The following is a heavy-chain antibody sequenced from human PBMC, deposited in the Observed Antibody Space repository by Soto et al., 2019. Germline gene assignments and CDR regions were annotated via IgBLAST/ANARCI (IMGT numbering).Heavy chain of an antibody. J-gene: IGHJ5*02. V-gene: IGHV4-30-2*01. CDR1: GGSVNRGGYS. CDR3: ARSMVTPSAMFAH. D-gene: IGHD2-2*01. CDR2: IYRTGHT. Sequence: SETLSLTCAVSGGSVNRGGYSWSWIRQTPGKGLERLAYIYRTGHTIYNPSLNSRATISLDEPNNQFSLHLSSVTAAATAGYYCARSMVTPSAMFAHGGQGPLVPVSA.